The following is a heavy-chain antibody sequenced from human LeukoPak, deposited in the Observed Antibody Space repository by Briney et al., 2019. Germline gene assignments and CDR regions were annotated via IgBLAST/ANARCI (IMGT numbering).Heavy chain of an antibody. D-gene: IGHD4-17*01. CDR3: ARIQSYGDSAFDF. CDR2: IYYTETT. J-gene: IGHJ3*01. Sequence: SQTLSLTCTVAGGSISSSSFYWGWIRQPPGKGLEWIRSIYYTETTYYNLCLRRRGTISVDSSKSQLSLRLSCVPAADTAGYYCARIQSYGDSAFDFWGQGKMVTVSS. V-gene: IGHV4-39*01. CDR1: GGSISSSSFY.